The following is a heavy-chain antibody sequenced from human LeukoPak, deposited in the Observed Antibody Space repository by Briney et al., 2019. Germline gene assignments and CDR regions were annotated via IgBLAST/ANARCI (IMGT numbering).Heavy chain of an antibody. J-gene: IGHJ5*02. Sequence: GGSLRLSCSASGFTFSTYAMHWVRQAPGKGLEYVSAIRSDGGTIYYPDSVKGRFTISRDNSKNTLYLQMSSLRAEDTAVYYCVKNRGGQLRPRTFNWFDPWGQGTLVTVSS. CDR2: IRSDGGTI. CDR3: VKNRGGQLRPRTFNWFDP. CDR1: GFTFSTYA. D-gene: IGHD2-2*01. V-gene: IGHV3-64D*09.